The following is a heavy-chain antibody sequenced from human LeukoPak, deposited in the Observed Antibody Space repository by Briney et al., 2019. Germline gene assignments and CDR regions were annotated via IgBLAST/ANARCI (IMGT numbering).Heavy chain of an antibody. CDR2: IRSKANSYAT. CDR3: TRTAYCGGDCSLS. CDR1: GFTFSGSA. Sequence: GGSLRLSCAASGFTFSGSAMHWVRQASGKGLEWVGRIRSKANSYATAYAASVKGRFTISRDDSKNTAYLQMNSLKTEDTAVYYCTRTAYCGGDCSLSWGQGTLVTVSS. V-gene: IGHV3-73*01. J-gene: IGHJ4*02. D-gene: IGHD2-21*02.